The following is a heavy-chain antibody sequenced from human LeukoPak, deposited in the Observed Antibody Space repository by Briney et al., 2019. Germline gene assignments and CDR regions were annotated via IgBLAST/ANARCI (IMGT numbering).Heavy chain of an antibody. D-gene: IGHD3-22*01. CDR3: ARDSTYYYDSSGYSGY. CDR2: ISSSGSTI. V-gene: IGHV3-11*01. Sequence: GGSLRLACAASGFTFSDYYMSWIRQAPGKGLEWVSYISSSGSTIYYADSVKGRFTISRDNAKNSLYLQMDSLRAEDTAVYYCARDSTYYYDSSGYSGYWGQGTLVTVSS. J-gene: IGHJ4*02. CDR1: GFTFSDYY.